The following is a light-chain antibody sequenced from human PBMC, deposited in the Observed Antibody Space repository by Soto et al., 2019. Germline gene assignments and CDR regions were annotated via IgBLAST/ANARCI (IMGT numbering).Light chain of an antibody. CDR1: QSISTY. V-gene: IGKV3-11*01. Sequence: EIVLTQSPATLSLSPGERATLSCRASQSISTYLAWYQQKPGQPPRLLIYDASNRATGIPARFSGSGSGTDFTLTISSLEPEDFAVYYCQQRSNWIFTFGPGTKVDIK. J-gene: IGKJ3*01. CDR2: DAS. CDR3: QQRSNWIFT.